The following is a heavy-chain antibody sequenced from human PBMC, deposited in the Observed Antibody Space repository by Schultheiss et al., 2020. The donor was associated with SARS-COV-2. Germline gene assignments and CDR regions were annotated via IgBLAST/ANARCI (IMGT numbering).Heavy chain of an antibody. D-gene: IGHD4-23*01. CDR2: IDWDDDK. CDR3: ARVFGGTYFDS. CDR1: GFSLSTTGMR. J-gene: IGHJ4*02. V-gene: IGHV2-70*04. Sequence: SGPTLVKPTQTLTLTCTFSGFSLSTTGMRVFWIRQPPGKALEWLARIDWDDDKFYSASLKTRLTISKDTSKNQVVLTMTNMDPVDTATYYCARVFGGTYFDSWGQGTLVTVSS.